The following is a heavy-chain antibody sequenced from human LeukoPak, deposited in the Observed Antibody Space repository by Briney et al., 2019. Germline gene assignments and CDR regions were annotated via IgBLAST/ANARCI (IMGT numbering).Heavy chain of an antibody. J-gene: IGHJ4*02. CDR3: ARFGFRIVTGASFGFDN. CDR1: GDSIYNSDYY. CDR2: IFYGGGT. Sequence: SETLSLTCTVSGDSIYNSDYYWGWIRQPPGKGLEWIGSIFYGGGTYYNPSLESRVTVSIVTSKSQFSLNLRSVTAADTAVYYCARFGFRIVTGASFGFDNWGQGTLVLVSS. D-gene: IGHD1-14*01. V-gene: IGHV4-39*07.